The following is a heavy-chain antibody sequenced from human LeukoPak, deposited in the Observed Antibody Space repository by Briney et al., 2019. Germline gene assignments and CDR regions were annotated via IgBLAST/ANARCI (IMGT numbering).Heavy chain of an antibody. V-gene: IGHV1-2*02. D-gene: IGHD3-3*01. J-gene: IGHJ4*02. CDR1: GYTFTGYY. CDR3: ARGYDFWSGYYDFDY. CDR2: INPNSGGT. Sequence: ASVKVSCKASGYTFTGYYMHWVRQAPGQGLEWVGWINPNSGGTNYAQKFQGRVTMTRDTSISTAYMELSRLRSDDTAVYYCARGYDFWSGYYDFDYWGQGTLVTVSS.